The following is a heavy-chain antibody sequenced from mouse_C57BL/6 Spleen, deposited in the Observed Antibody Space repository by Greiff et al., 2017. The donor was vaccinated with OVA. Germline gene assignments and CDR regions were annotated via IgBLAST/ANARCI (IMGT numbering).Heavy chain of an antibody. D-gene: IGHD1-1*01. CDR2: INPYNGDT. CDR1: GYSFTGYF. Sequence: VQLQQSGPELVKPGDSVKISCKASGYSFTGYFMNWVMQSHGKGLEWIGRINPYNGDTFYNQKFKGKATLTVDKSSSTAHMELRSLTSEDSAVYYCARGDYYGSSSSFDYWGQGTTLTVSS. V-gene: IGHV1-20*01. J-gene: IGHJ2*01. CDR3: ARGDYYGSSSSFDY.